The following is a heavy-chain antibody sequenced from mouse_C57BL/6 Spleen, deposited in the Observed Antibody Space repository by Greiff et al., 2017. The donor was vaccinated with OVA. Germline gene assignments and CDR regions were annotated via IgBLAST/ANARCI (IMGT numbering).Heavy chain of an antibody. D-gene: IGHD1-1*01. V-gene: IGHV5-17*01. J-gene: IGHJ4*01. Sequence: EVTLVESGGGLVKPGGSLKLSCAASGFTFSDYGMHWVRQAPEKGLAWVAYISSCSSTIYYADTVKGRFPVSGDNAKNTLFLQRTSLRSEDTAMYYCARPLITTGVNYYAMDYWGQGTSVTVSS. CDR2: ISSCSSTI. CDR3: ARPLITTGVNYYAMDY. CDR1: GFTFSDYG.